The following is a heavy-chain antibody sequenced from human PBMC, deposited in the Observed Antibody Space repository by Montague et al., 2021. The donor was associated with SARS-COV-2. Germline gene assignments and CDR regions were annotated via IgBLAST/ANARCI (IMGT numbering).Heavy chain of an antibody. D-gene: IGHD4-17*01. CDR1: GDSITSIIHY. Sequence: SETLSLTCTVSGDSITSIIHYWGWIRQPPGKGLEWIASIFYTGTIYYNPSLKSRVTMSLDTSKSQFSLNLTSVTAADTAVYFCARHPTTVTTFHWGQGSLVNVSS. J-gene: IGHJ4*02. CDR3: ARHPTTVTTFH. CDR2: IFYTGTI. V-gene: IGHV4-39*01.